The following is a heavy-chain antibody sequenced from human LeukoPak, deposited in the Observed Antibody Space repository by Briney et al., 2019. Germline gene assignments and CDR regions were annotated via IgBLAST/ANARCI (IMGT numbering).Heavy chain of an antibody. Sequence: SETLSLTCSVSGGPINFYWSWIRQSPGKGLEWIGCIYPNGSTSYNSSLKSRVTISLDTSKKQVSLMLNSVTAADTAVYYCARDVRRALRFNNFYLYFGMDVWGKGTTVIVST. D-gene: IGHD3-16*01. CDR2: IYPNGST. V-gene: IGHV4-59*01. CDR1: GGPINFY. CDR3: ARDVRRALRFNNFYLYFGMDV. J-gene: IGHJ6*04.